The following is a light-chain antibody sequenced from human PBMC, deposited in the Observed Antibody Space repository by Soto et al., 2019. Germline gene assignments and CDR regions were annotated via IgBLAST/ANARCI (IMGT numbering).Light chain of an antibody. CDR2: DVT. CDR1: SSDVGGYDY. CDR3: SSYTSSTSVV. V-gene: IGLV2-14*01. Sequence: QSALTQPASVSGSPGQSIPISCTGTSSDVGGYDYVSWYQQHPGKAPKLMIYDVTNRPSGLSNRFSGSKSGNTASLTISGLQAEDEADYYCSSYTSSTSVVFGGGTQLTVL. J-gene: IGLJ2*01.